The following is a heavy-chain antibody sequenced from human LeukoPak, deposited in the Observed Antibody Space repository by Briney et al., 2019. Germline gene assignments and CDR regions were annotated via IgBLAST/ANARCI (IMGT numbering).Heavy chain of an antibody. CDR2: ISYDGSNK. CDR3: ASLYRGSYSGRRAPDY. D-gene: IGHD1-26*01. Sequence: GGSLRLSCAASGFTFSSYAMHWVRQAPGKGLEWVAVISYDGSNKYYADSVKGRFTISRDNSKNTLYLQMNSLRAEDTAVYYCASLYRGSYSGRRAPDYWGQGTLVTVSS. CDR1: GFTFSSYA. V-gene: IGHV3-30*01. J-gene: IGHJ4*02.